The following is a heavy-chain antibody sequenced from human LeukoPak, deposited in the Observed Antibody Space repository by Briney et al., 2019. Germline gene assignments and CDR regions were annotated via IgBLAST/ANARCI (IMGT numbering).Heavy chain of an antibody. J-gene: IGHJ4*02. Sequence: ASVKVSCKASGYTLTSFSISWVRQAPGHGLEWMGWISAYNGYKDYAQKLQGRVTMTTDTSTNTAYMELRSLRSDDTAVYYCARAYSRVVDYWGQGTLVTVSS. CDR2: ISAYNGYK. V-gene: IGHV1-18*01. D-gene: IGHD6-13*01. CDR1: GYTLTSFS. CDR3: ARAYSRVVDY.